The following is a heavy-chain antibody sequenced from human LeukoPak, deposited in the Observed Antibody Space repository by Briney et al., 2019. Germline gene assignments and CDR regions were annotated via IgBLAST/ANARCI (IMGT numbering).Heavy chain of an antibody. J-gene: IGHJ6*02. V-gene: IGHV4-59*01. D-gene: IGHD3-22*01. Sequence: SETLSLTCTVSGRSISSYYWSWIRQPPRKGLEGIGYIYYSGSTHSNPSLTSRVTISVDTSKNQFSLKLSFVTAADTAVYYCARAPPSYYYDSSGYLRPYYYGMDVWGQGTTVTVS. CDR3: ARAPPSYYYDSSGYLRPYYYGMDV. CDR2: IYYSGST. CDR1: GRSISSYY.